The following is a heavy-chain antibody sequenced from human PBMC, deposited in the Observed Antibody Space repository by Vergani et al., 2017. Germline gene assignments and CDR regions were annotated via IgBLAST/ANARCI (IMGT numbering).Heavy chain of an antibody. CDR1: GDSVSSNSAA. CDR2: TYYRSKWYN. D-gene: IGHD1/OR15-1a*01. CDR3: ARDPGNNGPDFDY. J-gene: IGHJ4*02. V-gene: IGHV6-1*01. Sequence: QVQLQQSGPGLVKPSQTLSLTCAISGDSVSSNSAAWHWIRRSPSRGLEWRVRTYYRSKWYNDYAVSVKSRITSNPDTPKNQFSLHLNSLTPEDADVYYCARDPGNNGPDFDYWGQGTLVTVSS.